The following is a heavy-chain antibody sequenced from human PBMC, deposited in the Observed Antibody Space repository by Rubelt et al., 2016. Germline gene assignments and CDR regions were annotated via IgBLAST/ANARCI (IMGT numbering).Heavy chain of an antibody. V-gene: IGHV4-39*01. D-gene: IGHD3-3*01. Sequence: QLQLQESGPGLVKPSETLSLTCTVSGGSISSSSYYWGWIRQPPGKGLEWIGSIYYSGSTYYNPSLKSRVTISVDTSKNQFSLKLSAVTAADTAVYYCARGDGITIFGVVAWGQGTLVTVSS. CDR2: IYYSGST. CDR3: ARGDGITIFGVVA. J-gene: IGHJ4*02. CDR1: GGSISSSSYY.